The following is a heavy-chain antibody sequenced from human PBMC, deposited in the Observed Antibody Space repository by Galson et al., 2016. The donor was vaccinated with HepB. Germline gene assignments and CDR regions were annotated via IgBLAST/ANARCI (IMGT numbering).Heavy chain of an antibody. J-gene: IGHJ5*02. V-gene: IGHV3-48*02. CDR2: ITAGGNTI. Sequence: SLRLSCAASEFSFRSYSMNWVRQAPGKGLEWLSSITAGGNTIYYADSVKGRFTISRDNAKSSLYLQMNSLRDDDTAVYFCARGGGAAAAAWGQGTLVTVSS. CDR3: ARGGGAAAAA. D-gene: IGHD6-13*01. CDR1: EFSFRSYS.